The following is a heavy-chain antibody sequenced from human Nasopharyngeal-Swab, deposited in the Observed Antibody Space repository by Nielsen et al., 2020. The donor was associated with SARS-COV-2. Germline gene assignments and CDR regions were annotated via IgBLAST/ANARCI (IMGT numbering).Heavy chain of an antibody. V-gene: IGHV4-59*01. Sequence: WIRQPPGKGLEWIGYIYYSGSTKYNPSLKSRVTISVDTSKNQFSLKLSSVPAADTAVYYCVRGYCSGGSCYRYYYYYMDVWGKGTTVTVSS. J-gene: IGHJ6*03. CDR3: VRGYCSGGSCYRYYYYYMDV. D-gene: IGHD2-15*01. CDR2: IYYSGST.